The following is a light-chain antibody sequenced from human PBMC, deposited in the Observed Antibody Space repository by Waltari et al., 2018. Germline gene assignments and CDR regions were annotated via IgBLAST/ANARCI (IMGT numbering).Light chain of an antibody. V-gene: IGKV3-15*01. CDR2: GAS. CDR3: QQYNKWPPFT. Sequence: EIVMTQSPVTLSVSPGERATLSCRASQSVSSNLAWYQQKPGQAPRLLIYGASTRATGIPARFRGSGSGTEVTLTISSLQSEDFAVYYCQQYNKWPPFTFGPGTKVEI. J-gene: IGKJ3*01. CDR1: QSVSSN.